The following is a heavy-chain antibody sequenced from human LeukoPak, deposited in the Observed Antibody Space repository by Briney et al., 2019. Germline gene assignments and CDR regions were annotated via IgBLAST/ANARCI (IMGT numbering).Heavy chain of an antibody. Sequence: SETLSLTCTVSGGSLSSSIYYWGSVRQPPGKGLEWLGSIYCSGSAAYNQARNSRVTIYVDTSKNQYSLRLTSVTAADTAVYYCASRNDILTGYVFDFWGQGTLVTVSS. CDR1: GGSLSSSIYY. V-gene: IGHV4-39*01. CDR2: IYCSGSA. J-gene: IGHJ4*02. CDR3: ASRNDILTGYVFDF. D-gene: IGHD3-9*01.